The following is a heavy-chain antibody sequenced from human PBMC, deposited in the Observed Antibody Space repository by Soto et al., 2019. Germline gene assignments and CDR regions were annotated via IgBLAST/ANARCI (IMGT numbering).Heavy chain of an antibody. Sequence: QVQLVQSGAEVKKPGSSVKVSCKASGGTFSSYPISWVRQAPGQGLEWMGRIIPILGIANYAQKFQGRVTITADKSTSTAYMVLSSLRSEDTAVYYCARAAGIAVAERYFDLWGRSTLVTVSS. CDR2: IIPILGIA. CDR1: GGTFSSYP. CDR3: ARAAGIAVAERYFDL. D-gene: IGHD6-19*01. J-gene: IGHJ2*01. V-gene: IGHV1-69*02.